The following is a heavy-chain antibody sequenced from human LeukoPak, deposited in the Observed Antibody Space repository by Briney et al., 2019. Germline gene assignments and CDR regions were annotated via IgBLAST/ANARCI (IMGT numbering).Heavy chain of an antibody. CDR1: GGSISSYY. J-gene: IGHJ6*03. CDR3: ARLLGDYDYVWGSYRYTNYYYYMDV. V-gene: IGHV4-4*07. Sequence: PSGTLSLTCTVSGGSISSYYWSWIRQPAGKGLEWIGRIYTSGSTNYNPSLKSRVTMSVDTSKNQFSLKLSSVTAADTAVYYCARLLGDYDYVWGSYRYTNYYYYMDVWGKGTTVTVSS. CDR2: IYTSGST. D-gene: IGHD3-16*02.